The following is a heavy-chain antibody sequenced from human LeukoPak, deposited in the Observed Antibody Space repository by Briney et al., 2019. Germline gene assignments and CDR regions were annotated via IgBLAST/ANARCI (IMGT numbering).Heavy chain of an antibody. J-gene: IGHJ4*02. D-gene: IGHD3-22*01. Sequence: GGSLRLSCAASGFTFSTHWMSWVRQAPGKGLEWVANIKHDGSEKFYVDSAKGRLTISRDNAKNSLYLQMNSLRAEDTAVYYCARGRDSSGYTDFDYWGQGTLVTVSS. CDR2: IKHDGSEK. CDR1: GFTFSTHW. V-gene: IGHV3-7*04. CDR3: ARGRDSSGYTDFDY.